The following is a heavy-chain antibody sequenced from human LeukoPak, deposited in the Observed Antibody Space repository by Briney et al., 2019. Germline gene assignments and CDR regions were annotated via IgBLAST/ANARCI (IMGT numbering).Heavy chain of an antibody. CDR3: ARGDSSSWSVIDY. CDR1: GGSISSYY. J-gene: IGHJ4*02. Sequence: SETLSLTCTVSGGSISSYYWSWIRQPPGKGPEWIGYIYYSGSTNYNPSLKSRVTISVDTSKNQFSLKLSSVTAADTAVYYCARGDSSSWSVIDYWGQGTLVTVSS. V-gene: IGHV4-59*01. CDR2: IYYSGST. D-gene: IGHD6-13*01.